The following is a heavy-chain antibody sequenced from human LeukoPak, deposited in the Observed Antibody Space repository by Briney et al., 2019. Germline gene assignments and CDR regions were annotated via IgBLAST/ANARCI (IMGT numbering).Heavy chain of an antibody. V-gene: IGHV3-23*01. CDR1: GFTFSSYA. CDR2: ISASGGST. Sequence: GGSLRLSCTASGFTFSSYAMSWVRQAPGKGLEWVSAISASGGSTYYADSVKGRFTISRDNSKNTLYLQMNSLRAEDTAVYYCARGQGYSYGFDYWGQGTLVTVSS. J-gene: IGHJ4*02. D-gene: IGHD5-18*01. CDR3: ARGQGYSYGFDY.